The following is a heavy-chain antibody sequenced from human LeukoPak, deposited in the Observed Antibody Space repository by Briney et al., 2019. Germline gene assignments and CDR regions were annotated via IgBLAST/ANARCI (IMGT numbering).Heavy chain of an antibody. CDR3: ARHRAAMISRARFDP. V-gene: IGHV4-34*01. CDR2: INHSGST. Sequence: PSETLSLTCAVYGGSFSGYYWSWIRQPPGKGLEWIGEINHSGSTNYNPSLKSRVTISVDTSKNQFSLKLSSVTAADTAVYYCARHRAAMISRARFDPWGQGTLVTVSS. CDR1: GGSFSGYY. D-gene: IGHD5-18*01. J-gene: IGHJ5*02.